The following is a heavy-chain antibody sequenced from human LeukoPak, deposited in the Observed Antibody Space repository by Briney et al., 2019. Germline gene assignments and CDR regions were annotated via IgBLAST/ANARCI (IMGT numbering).Heavy chain of an antibody. J-gene: IGHJ4*02. V-gene: IGHV3-30-3*01. Sequence: GGSLRLSCAASGFTFSSYAMHWVRQAPGKGLEWVAVISYDGSNKYYADSVKGRFTISRDNSKNTLYLQMNSLRAEDTAVYYCAKVDGITIFEVFDYWGQGTLVTVSS. CDR3: AKVDGITIFEVFDY. D-gene: IGHD3-3*01. CDR2: ISYDGSNK. CDR1: GFTFSSYA.